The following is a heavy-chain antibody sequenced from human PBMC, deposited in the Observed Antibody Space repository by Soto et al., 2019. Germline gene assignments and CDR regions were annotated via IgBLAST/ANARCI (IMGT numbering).Heavy chain of an antibody. CDR1: GYNFSNYW. Sequence: EVQLVQSGAELKKPGESLRISCKTSGYNFSNYWINWVRQMPGKGLEWMGRIDPRDSYTNYSPSFQGRVTMSTDKSIRTAFLQWKSLRASDSALYYCARRGDYGDPPEDYWGQGTLVTVSS. CDR2: IDPRDSYT. D-gene: IGHD4-17*01. V-gene: IGHV5-10-1*01. J-gene: IGHJ4*02. CDR3: ARRGDYGDPPEDY.